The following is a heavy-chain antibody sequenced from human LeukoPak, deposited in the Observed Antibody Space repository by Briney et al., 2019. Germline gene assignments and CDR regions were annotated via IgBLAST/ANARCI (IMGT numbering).Heavy chain of an antibody. D-gene: IGHD3-10*01. V-gene: IGHV3-21*01. CDR3: ARAYYGSGTSHFDS. CDR1: GFSFSIYS. Sequence: GGSPRLSCAASGFSFSIYSMNWVRQAPGKWLEWVSSISSSSSYIYYADSVKGRFTISRDNAKNSLYLQMDSLRAEDTAVYYCARAYYGSGTSHFDSWGQGTLVTVSS. J-gene: IGHJ4*02. CDR2: ISSSSSYI.